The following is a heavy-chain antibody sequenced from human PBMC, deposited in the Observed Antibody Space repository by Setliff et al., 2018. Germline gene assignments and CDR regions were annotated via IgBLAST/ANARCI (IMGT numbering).Heavy chain of an antibody. CDR1: GGTFSSYG. CDR2: TIPIFGTT. Sequence: GASVKVSCKASGGTFSSYGISWVRQAPGQGLEWMGGTIPIFGTTNYAQKFQGRVTIITDESTTTAYMELSSLRSDDTAVYYCAREGVDSRSSTDYRSYMDVWGKGTTVTVSS. CDR3: AREGVDSRSSTDYRSYMDV. D-gene: IGHD3-22*01. J-gene: IGHJ6*03. V-gene: IGHV1-69*05.